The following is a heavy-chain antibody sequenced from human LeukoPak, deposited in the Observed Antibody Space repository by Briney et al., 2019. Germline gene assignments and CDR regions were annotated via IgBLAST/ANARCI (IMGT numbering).Heavy chain of an antibody. CDR1: GFTLSSYD. Sequence: GGSLRLSCAASGFTLSSYDMHWVRQATGEGLEWVSMIYKAGNTYYTGSVEGRFTISRENAKNSLYLQMNSLTAGDTAVYYCAREMSGSNDAFDIWGPGTMVTVSS. CDR3: AREMSGSNDAFDI. CDR2: IYKAGNT. J-gene: IGHJ3*02. D-gene: IGHD3-10*01. V-gene: IGHV3-13*01.